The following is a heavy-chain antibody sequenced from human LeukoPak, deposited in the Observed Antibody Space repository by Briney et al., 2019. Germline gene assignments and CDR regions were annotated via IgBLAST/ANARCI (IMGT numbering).Heavy chain of an antibody. V-gene: IGHV3-48*01. D-gene: IGHD6-25*01. Sequence: GGSLRLSCAASGFTFSSYTMNWVRQTPGRGLEWVSNIGTSSTTIYYADSVKGRFTISRDNAKNSLYLQMNSLRADDTALYYCARFAAGGSYYYYMDVWGKGTPVTVSS. CDR2: IGTSSTTI. CDR3: ARFAAGGSYYYYMDV. J-gene: IGHJ6*03. CDR1: GFTFSSYT.